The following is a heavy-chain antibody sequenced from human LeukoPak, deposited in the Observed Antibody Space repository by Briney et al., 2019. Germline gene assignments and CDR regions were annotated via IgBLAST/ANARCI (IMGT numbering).Heavy chain of an antibody. CDR2: ISSSGSTI. V-gene: IGHV3-48*03. D-gene: IGHD5-18*01. CDR1: GFTFSSYE. Sequence: GGPLRLSCAASGFTFSSYEMNWVRQAPGKGLEWVSYISSSGSTIYYADSVKGRFTISRDNAKNSLYLQMNSLRAEDTAVYYCARAQRGYSYGDDFDYWGQGTLVTVSS. CDR3: ARAQRGYSYGDDFDY. J-gene: IGHJ4*02.